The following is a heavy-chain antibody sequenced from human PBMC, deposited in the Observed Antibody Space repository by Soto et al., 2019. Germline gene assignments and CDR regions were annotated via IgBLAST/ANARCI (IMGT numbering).Heavy chain of an antibody. CDR2: LYDVDGS. V-gene: IGHV3-53*01. CDR3: GAWHGPENSYDV. Sequence: DVQLVESGGGLIQPGESLRLSCAAFGLTVSGKKYVAWVRQAPGQGLEWVSALYDVDGSFYADSVKGRFTTSSDSSKTTAYIQKKGPRPDDTAVFSCGAWHGPENSYDVWGQGKTVNLSS. CDR1: GLTVSGKKY. J-gene: IGHJ3*01.